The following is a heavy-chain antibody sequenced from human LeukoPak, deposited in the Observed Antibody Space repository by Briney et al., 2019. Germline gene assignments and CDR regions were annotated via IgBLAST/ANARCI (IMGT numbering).Heavy chain of an antibody. J-gene: IGHJ6*02. CDR3: ARMVVVVAATTYSGHYGMDV. D-gene: IGHD2-15*01. CDR1: GGSFSGSY. V-gene: IGHV4-34*01. CDR2: INHSGST. Sequence: SETLSLTCAVYGGSFSGSYWGWIRQPPGKGLEWIGEINHSGSTNYNPSLKSRVTISVDTSKNQFSLKLSSVTAADTAVYYCARMVVVVAATTYSGHYGMDVWGQGTTVTVSS.